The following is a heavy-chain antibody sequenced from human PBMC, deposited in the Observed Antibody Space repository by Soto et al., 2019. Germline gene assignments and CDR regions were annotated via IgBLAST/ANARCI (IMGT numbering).Heavy chain of an antibody. D-gene: IGHD5-12*01. CDR2: ISWSISTI. V-gene: IGHV3-48*02. J-gene: IGHJ4*02. CDR3: AREMATITEIDY. Sequence: GGSLRLSCAASGFTFSTYSMNWVRQAPGKGLEWVSYISWSISTIYYADSVKGRFTISRDNAKNSLYLQMNSLRDEDTAVYYCAREMATITEIDYWGQGTLVTVSS. CDR1: GFTFSTYS.